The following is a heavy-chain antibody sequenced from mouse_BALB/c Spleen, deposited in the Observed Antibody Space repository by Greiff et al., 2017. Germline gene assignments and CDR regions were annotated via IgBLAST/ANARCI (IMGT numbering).Heavy chain of an antibody. J-gene: IGHJ2*01. CDR3: ARAVMITTRGLDY. CDR2: IDPENGNT. V-gene: IGHV14-1*02. D-gene: IGHD2-4*01. CDR1: GFNIKDYY. Sequence: VQLQQSGAELVRPGALVKLSCKASGFNIKDYYMHWVKQRPEQGLEWIGWIDPENGNTIYDPKFQGKASITADTSSNTAYLQLSSLTSEDTAVYYCARAVMITTRGLDYWGRGTTLTVSS.